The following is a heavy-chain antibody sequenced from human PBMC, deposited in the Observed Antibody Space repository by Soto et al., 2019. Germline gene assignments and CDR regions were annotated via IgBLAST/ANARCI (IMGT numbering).Heavy chain of an antibody. CDR1: GGSISSYY. CDR3: ARSWGWDLRN. J-gene: IGHJ4*02. CDR2: IYYSGST. D-gene: IGHD1-26*01. Sequence: QVQLQESGPGLVKPSETLSLTCTVSGGSISSYYWSWIRQPPGKGLEWIGYIYYSGSTNYNPSLKSRVTISVDTSKNQFSLKLSSVTAADTAVYYCARSWGWDLRNWDQGTLVTVSS. V-gene: IGHV4-59*01.